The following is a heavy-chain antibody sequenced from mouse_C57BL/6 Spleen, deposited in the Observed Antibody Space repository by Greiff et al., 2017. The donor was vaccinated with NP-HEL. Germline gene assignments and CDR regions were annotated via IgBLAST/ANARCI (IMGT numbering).Heavy chain of an antibody. D-gene: IGHD2-12*01. CDR2: INPNNGGT. Sequence: EVQLQQSGPELVKPGASVKISCKASGYTFTDYYMNWVKQSHGKSLEWIGDINPNNGGTSYNQKFKGKATLTVDKSSSTAYMELRSLTSEDSAVYYCARGNYTGLNYWGQGTTLTVSS. CDR3: ARGNYTGLNY. V-gene: IGHV1-26*01. J-gene: IGHJ2*01. CDR1: GYTFTDYY.